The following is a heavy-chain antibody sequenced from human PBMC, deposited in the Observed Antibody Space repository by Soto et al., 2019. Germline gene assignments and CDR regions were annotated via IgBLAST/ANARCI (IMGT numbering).Heavy chain of an antibody. Sequence: SWKVSSNVSGGTFNTYAISWVRQAPGQGLEWMGGIIPVFRAPDYAQKFQGRVTITADESTSTAYMELSSLRSEDTAVYYCGLDYGDYAGWFDPWGQRTLVTVSS. V-gene: IGHV1-69*13. J-gene: IGHJ5*02. D-gene: IGHD4-17*01. CDR1: GGTFNTYA. CDR3: GLDYGDYAGWFDP. CDR2: IIPVFRAP.